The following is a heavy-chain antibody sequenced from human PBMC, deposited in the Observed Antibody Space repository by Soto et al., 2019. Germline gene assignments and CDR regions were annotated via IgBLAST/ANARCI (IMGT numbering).Heavy chain of an antibody. D-gene: IGHD2-2*01. CDR2: INPITGDT. Sequence: QVQLVQSGAEVKKPGASVRVSCKSSGYTFTDYYLHWVRQAPGQGLEWMGWINPITGDTKSTQKFQARVTMTRDTSIGTASLELTSLTSDDTAVYYCARVTSFQDGMDVWAQGTTVSVS. V-gene: IGHV1-2*02. CDR3: ARVTSFQDGMDV. CDR1: GYTFTDYY. J-gene: IGHJ6*02.